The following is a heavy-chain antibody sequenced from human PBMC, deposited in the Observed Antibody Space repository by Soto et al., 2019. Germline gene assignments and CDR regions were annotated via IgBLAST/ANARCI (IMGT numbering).Heavy chain of an antibody. CDR2: IYPGDSDT. V-gene: IGHV5-51*01. CDR3: ARPATLRGPFDY. J-gene: IGHJ4*02. Sequence: PGESLKISCQGSGYTFSNSWIGWVRQMPGKGLEWMGIIYPGDSDTRYSPSFQGQVTISADKSISTAYLQWGSLKASDTAIYYCARPATLRGPFDYWGQGTLVTVSS. CDR1: GYTFSNSW.